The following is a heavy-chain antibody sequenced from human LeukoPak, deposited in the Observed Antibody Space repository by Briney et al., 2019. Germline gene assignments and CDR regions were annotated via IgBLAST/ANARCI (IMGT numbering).Heavy chain of an antibody. CDR2: ISSSRYM. V-gene: IGHV3-21*06. D-gene: IGHD6-13*01. CDR1: GFTFSNYN. CDR3: ARVSTAVSLAIDY. J-gene: IGHJ4*02. Sequence: GGSLRLSCAASGFTFSNYNMNWVRQAPGKGLEWVSVISSSRYMYYADSVKGRFTISRDNAKNSLYLQMNSLRAEDTAVYYCARVSTAVSLAIDYWGQGTLVTVST.